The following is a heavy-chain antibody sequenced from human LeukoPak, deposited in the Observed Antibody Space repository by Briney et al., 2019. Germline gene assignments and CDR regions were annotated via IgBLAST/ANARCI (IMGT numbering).Heavy chain of an antibody. J-gene: IGHJ4*02. CDR1: GGSISSGGYY. V-gene: IGHV4-31*03. Sequence: SETLSLTCTVSGGSISSGGYYWSWILQHPGKGLEWIGYIYYSGSTYHNPSLKSRVTISVDTSKNQFSLKLSSVTAADTAVYYCARSRIQLWNSPFDYWGQGTLVTVSS. CDR2: IYYSGST. CDR3: ARSRIQLWNSPFDY. D-gene: IGHD5-18*01.